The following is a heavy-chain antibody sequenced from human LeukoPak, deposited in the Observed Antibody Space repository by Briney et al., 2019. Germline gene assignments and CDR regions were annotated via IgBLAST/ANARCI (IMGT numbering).Heavy chain of an antibody. CDR2: ISSSSSYI. CDR3: ARDLSYYDSSGYPY. J-gene: IGHJ4*02. D-gene: IGHD3-22*01. V-gene: IGHV3-21*01. Sequence: AGGSLRLSCAASGFTFSSYSMNWVRQAPGKGLEWVASISSSSSYIYYAASVKGRFTISRDNAKNSLYLQMNSLRAEDTAVYYCARDLSYYDSSGYPYWGQGTLVTVSS. CDR1: GFTFSSYS.